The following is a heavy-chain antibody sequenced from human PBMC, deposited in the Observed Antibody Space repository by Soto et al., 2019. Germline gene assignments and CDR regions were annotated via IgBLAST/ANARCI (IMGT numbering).Heavy chain of an antibody. V-gene: IGHV3-23*01. J-gene: IGHJ4*02. CDR1: GFTFSSYA. D-gene: IGHD5-18*01. CDR2: ISGSGSST. CDR3: ASLPRRRDTAMETV. Sequence: GGFLRLSCAACGFTFSSYAMSWVRQAPGKGLEWVSAISGSGSSTYYADSVKGRFTISRDNSKNTLYLQMNSLRAEDTAVYYCASLPRRRDTAMETVWGQGTLVTVSS.